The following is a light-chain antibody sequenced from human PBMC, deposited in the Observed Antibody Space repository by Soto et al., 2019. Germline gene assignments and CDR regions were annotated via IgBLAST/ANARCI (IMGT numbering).Light chain of an antibody. CDR3: QQRSNWLT. J-gene: IGKJ4*01. CDR2: DAS. CDR1: QSVSTY. Sequence: EIVLTQTPATLSLSPGERATLSCRASQSVSTYLAWYQQRPGQAPRLLIYDASKRATGIPARFSGSGSGTDFTLTISSLESEGFAVYYCQQRSNWLTFGGGTKVDIK. V-gene: IGKV3-11*01.